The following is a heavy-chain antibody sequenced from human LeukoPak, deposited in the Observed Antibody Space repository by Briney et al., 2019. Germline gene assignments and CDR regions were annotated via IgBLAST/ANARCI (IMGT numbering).Heavy chain of an antibody. CDR2: MNPNTGRT. V-gene: IGHV1-8*01. D-gene: IGHD3-10*01. J-gene: IGHJ4*02. Sequence: ASVKVSCRASRYTFTSYDINWVREAAGQGLEWMGWMNPNTGRTGYAQKFQGRITMTRDTSINTAYMELTNLRSEDTAIYYCARLSQTPDYYTLGGYYYLGYWGQGTPVTVSS. CDR3: ARLSQTPDYYTLGGYYYLGY. CDR1: RYTFTSYD.